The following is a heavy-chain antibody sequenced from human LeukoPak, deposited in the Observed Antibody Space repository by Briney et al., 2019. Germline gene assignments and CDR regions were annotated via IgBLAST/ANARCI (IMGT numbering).Heavy chain of an antibody. J-gene: IGHJ4*02. D-gene: IGHD6-13*01. Sequence: PGGSLRLSCAASGFTFSSYAMSWVRQAPGKGLEWVSAISGSGGSTYYADSVKGRLTISRDNSKNTLYLQMNSLRAEDTAVYYCAKDKWRMGIAAVFDYWGQGTLVTVSS. CDR2: ISGSGGST. CDR3: AKDKWRMGIAAVFDY. V-gene: IGHV3-23*01. CDR1: GFTFSSYA.